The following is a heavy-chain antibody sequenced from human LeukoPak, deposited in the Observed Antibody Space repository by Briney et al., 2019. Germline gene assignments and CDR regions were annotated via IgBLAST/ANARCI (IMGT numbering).Heavy chain of an antibody. J-gene: IGHJ5*02. V-gene: IGHV1-46*01. CDR3: ARDSGLGGAQAGTDPNWFDP. CDR2: INPSGGST. CDR1: GYTFTSYY. D-gene: IGHD6-19*01. Sequence: ASVKVSCKASGYTFTSYYMHWVRQAPGQGLEWMGIINPSGGSTSYAQKFQGRVTMTRDTSTSTVYMELSSLRSEDTAVYYCARDSGLGGAQAGTDPNWFDPWGQGTLVTVSS.